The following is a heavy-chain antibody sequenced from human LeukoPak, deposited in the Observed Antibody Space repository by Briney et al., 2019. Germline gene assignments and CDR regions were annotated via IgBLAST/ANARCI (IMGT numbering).Heavy chain of an antibody. D-gene: IGHD3-9*01. CDR1: GYTFTGYY. CDR2: INPNSGGT. Sequence: ASVKVSCKASGYTFTGYYMHWVRQAPGQGLEWMGWINPNSGGTNYAQKFQGRVTMTRDTSISTAYMELSRLRSDDTAVYYCARVVVLRYFDWSPEFDYWGQGTLVTVSS. V-gene: IGHV1-2*02. CDR3: ARVVVLRYFDWSPEFDY. J-gene: IGHJ4*02.